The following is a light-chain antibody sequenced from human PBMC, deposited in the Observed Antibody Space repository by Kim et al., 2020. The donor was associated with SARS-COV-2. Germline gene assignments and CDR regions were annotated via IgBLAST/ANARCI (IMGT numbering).Light chain of an antibody. CDR2: DSS. Sequence: SVGDRYPITFQTTQDISKDVNRYQQKPGEAPKLLIHDSSTLEAEVPSRFRGNGSGAHYSFTINSLQPEDIATYYCQQYDNLPPLTFGGGTKVDIK. V-gene: IGKV1-33*01. CDR1: QDISKD. CDR3: QQYDNLPPLT. J-gene: IGKJ4*01.